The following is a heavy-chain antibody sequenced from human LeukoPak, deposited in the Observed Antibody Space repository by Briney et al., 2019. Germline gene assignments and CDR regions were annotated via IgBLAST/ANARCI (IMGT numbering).Heavy chain of an antibody. J-gene: IGHJ4*02. V-gene: IGHV1-69*04. CDR2: IIPILGIA. D-gene: IGHD4-17*01. CDR3: ARGGYGDYGHY. Sequence: SVKVSCKASGGTFSSYAISWVRQAPGQGLEWMGRIIPILGIANYAQKFQGRVTITADKSTSTAYMELSSLRSEDTAVYYCARGGYGDYGHYWGQGTLVTVSS. CDR1: GGTFSSYA.